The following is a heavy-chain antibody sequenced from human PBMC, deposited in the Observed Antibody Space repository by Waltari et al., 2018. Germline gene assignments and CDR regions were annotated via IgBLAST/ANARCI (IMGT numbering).Heavy chain of an antibody. Sequence: QLQLQESGPGLVKPSETLSLTCTVSGGSISSSSYYWGWVRHPTGKGLEWIGSIYYSGSTYYNPSLKSRVTISVDTSKNQFSLRVSSVTAADTAVFYCARMVRGYCSSTSCHTDHWGQGTLVTVSS. CDR3: ARMVRGYCSSTSCHTDH. V-gene: IGHV4-39*07. CDR1: GGSISSSSYY. J-gene: IGHJ4*02. CDR2: IYYSGST. D-gene: IGHD2-2*01.